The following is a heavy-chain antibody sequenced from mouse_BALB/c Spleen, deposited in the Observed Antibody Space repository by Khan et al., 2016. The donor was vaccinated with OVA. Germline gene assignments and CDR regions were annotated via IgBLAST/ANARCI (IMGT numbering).Heavy chain of an antibody. CDR2: ISRGGDNT. CDR3: ARSNYGPFAY. D-gene: IGHD1-1*02. CDR1: GFTFSSFT. V-gene: IGHV5-9*03. Sequence: EVELVESGGGLVKPGGSLKLSCAASGFTFSSFTMSWVRQTPEKRLEWVASISRGGDNTYYPDSVKGRFTISRDNANNNLYLQMSGLRSEDTALYYCARSNYGPFAYWGQGTLVTVSA. J-gene: IGHJ3*01.